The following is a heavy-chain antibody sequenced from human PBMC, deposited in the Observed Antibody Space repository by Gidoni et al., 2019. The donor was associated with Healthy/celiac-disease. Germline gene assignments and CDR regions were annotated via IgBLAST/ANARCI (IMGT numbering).Heavy chain of an antibody. J-gene: IGHJ4*02. D-gene: IGHD3-16*01. CDR2: ISYDGSNK. CDR3: AREPWGGSYFDY. CDR1: SYA. Sequence: SYAMHWVRQAPGKGLEWVAVISYDGSNKYYADSVKGRFTISRDNSKNTLYLQMNSLRAEDTAVYYCAREPWGGSYFDYWGQGTLVTVSS. V-gene: IGHV3-30-3*01.